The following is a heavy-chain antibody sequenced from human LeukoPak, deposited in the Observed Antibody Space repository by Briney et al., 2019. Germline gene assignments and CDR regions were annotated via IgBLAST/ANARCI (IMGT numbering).Heavy chain of an antibody. CDR1: GYTFTSCD. D-gene: IGHD6-19*01. J-gene: IGHJ4*02. CDR3: TRGSSGRRDN. Sequence: ASVKVSCKASGYTFTSCDINWVRQATGQGLEWMGWMNPNSGNTGYGQSFQGRITMTRDTSVGTAYMELSNLTSEDTAIYYCTRGSSGRRDNWGQGTLVTVSA. V-gene: IGHV1-8*01. CDR2: MNPNSGNT.